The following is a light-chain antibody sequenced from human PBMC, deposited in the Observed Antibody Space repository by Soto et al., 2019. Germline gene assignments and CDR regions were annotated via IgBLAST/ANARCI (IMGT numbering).Light chain of an antibody. CDR1: SSDVGSYNL. CDR2: EGS. CDR3: SSYADSSTLV. J-gene: IGLJ2*01. Sequence: QYALTQPASVSGSPGQSITISCTGTSSDVGSYNLVSWYQQHAGKAPKLMIYEGSKRPSGVSNRFSGSKSGNTASLTISGLQAEDEADYYCSSYADSSTLVFGAGTKVTVL. V-gene: IGLV2-23*01.